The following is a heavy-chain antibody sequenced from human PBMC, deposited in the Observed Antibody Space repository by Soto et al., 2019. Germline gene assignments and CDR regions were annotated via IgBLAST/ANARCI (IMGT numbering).Heavy chain of an antibody. CDR3: ARRAESDSSGYYGF. CDR1: GGSISSSSYY. J-gene: IGHJ4*02. CDR2: IYYSGST. Sequence: SETLSLTCTVSGGSISSSSYYWGWIRQPPGKGLEWIGSIYYSGSTYYNPSLKSRVTISVDTSKNQFSLKLSSVTAADTAVYYCARRAESDSSGYYGFWGQGTLVTVSS. D-gene: IGHD3-22*01. V-gene: IGHV4-39*01.